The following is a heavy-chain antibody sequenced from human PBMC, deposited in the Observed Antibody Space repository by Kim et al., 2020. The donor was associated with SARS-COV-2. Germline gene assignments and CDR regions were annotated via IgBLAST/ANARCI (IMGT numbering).Heavy chain of an antibody. V-gene: IGHV1-46*01. CDR3: AGGYYGSGSYYRPSFFYGMDV. Sequence: ASVKVSCKASGYTFTSYYMHWVRQAPGQGLEWMGIINPSGGSTSYAQKFQGRVTMTRDTSTSTVYMELSSLRSEDTAVYYCAGGYYGSGSYYRPSFFYGMDVWGQGTTVTVSS. D-gene: IGHD3-10*01. CDR2: INPSGGST. CDR1: GYTFTSYY. J-gene: IGHJ6*02.